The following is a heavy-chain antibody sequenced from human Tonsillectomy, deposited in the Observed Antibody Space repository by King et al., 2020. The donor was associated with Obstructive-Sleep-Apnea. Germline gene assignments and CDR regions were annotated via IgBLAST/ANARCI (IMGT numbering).Heavy chain of an antibody. V-gene: IGHV3-7*03. Sequence: VQLVESGGGLVQPGGSLRLSCAASGFTFSSYWMSWVRQSPGKGLEWVATIKQDGSEKYYVDSVKGRFTISRDNAKTSLYLQMNSLRAEDTAVYYCARGIREAAASLGYWGQGTLVTVSS. CDR1: GFTFSSYW. J-gene: IGHJ4*02. CDR3: ARGIREAAASLGY. CDR2: IKQDGSEK. D-gene: IGHD6-13*01.